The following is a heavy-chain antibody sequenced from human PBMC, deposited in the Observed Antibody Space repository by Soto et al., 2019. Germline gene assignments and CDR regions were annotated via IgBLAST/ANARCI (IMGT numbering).Heavy chain of an antibody. CDR2: ISSGGGLK. CDR1: GFTFSSFG. CDR3: AKETHSNGYGSYFDY. D-gene: IGHD3-22*01. Sequence: RRLSCAASGFTFSSFGMHWVRQAPGKGLEWVAVISSGGGLKYDADSVKGRFTISRDNSKNTLYLQMNSLRAEDTAIYYCAKETHSNGYGSYFDYWGQGVLVTVSS. V-gene: IGHV3-30*18. J-gene: IGHJ4*02.